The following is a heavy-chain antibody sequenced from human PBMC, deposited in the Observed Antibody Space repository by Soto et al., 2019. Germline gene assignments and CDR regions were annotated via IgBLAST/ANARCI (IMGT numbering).Heavy chain of an antibody. D-gene: IGHD6-13*01. CDR1: GFTFSDYY. J-gene: IGHJ4*02. CDR3: ARGRGAAADYFDL. Sequence: QVQLVESGGGLVKPGGSLRLSCAVSGFTFSDYYRTWIRQAPGKGLEWVSYISSSTSHTNYADSVKGRFTISRDNAKNSLFLQMNSLRAEDTAVYYCARGRGAAADYFDLWGQGTLVTVSS. V-gene: IGHV3-11*05. CDR2: ISSSTSHT.